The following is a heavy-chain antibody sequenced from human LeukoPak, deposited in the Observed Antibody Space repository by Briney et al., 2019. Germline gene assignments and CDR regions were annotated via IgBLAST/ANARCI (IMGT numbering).Heavy chain of an antibody. D-gene: IGHD3-10*01. Sequence: PGGSLRLSCAASGFTFSSYEMNWVRQAPGKGLEWVSYISISGSTRYYADSVKGRFTISRDNAKNSLYLQMNSLRAEDTAVYYCARPYYYSSGSLPYWGQGTLVTVSS. CDR3: ARPYYYSSGSLPY. CDR2: ISISGSTR. CDR1: GFTFSSYE. J-gene: IGHJ4*02. V-gene: IGHV3-48*03.